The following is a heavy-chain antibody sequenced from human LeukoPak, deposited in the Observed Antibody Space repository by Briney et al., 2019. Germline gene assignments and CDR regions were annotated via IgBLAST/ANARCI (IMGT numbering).Heavy chain of an antibody. J-gene: IGHJ4*02. CDR3: ARVGNDIGWHDAFGYFDS. CDR2: SSFNGVHK. Sequence: PGGSLRLSCAASGFNFSNNLLHWVRQAPGKGLEWVAVSSFNGVHKFYADSVKGRFVISGDNSKNTLFLQMNSLRPEDTATYYCARVGNDIGWHDAFGYFDSWGQGVLVTVSS. CDR1: GFNFSNNL. V-gene: IGHV3-30*09. D-gene: IGHD1-1*01.